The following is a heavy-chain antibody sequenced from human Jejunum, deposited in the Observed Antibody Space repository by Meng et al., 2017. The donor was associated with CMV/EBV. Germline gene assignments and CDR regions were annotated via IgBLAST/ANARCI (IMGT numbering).Heavy chain of an antibody. Sequence: VNAVSFSGYHWTWIRQPPGKGLEWIAEINHSGDTDYNRSLKSRVTISIDSSKNQFSLRLSSVTAADTAVYYCARGRYGLHYFFDSWGQGTLVTVSS. CDR1: AVSFSGYH. CDR2: INHSGDT. CDR3: ARGRYGLHYFFDS. V-gene: IGHV4-34*01. J-gene: IGHJ4*02. D-gene: IGHD5-18*01.